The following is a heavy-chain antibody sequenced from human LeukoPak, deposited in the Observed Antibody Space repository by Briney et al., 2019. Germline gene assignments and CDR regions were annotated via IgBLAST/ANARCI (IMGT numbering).Heavy chain of an antibody. D-gene: IGHD2-15*01. J-gene: IGHJ5*02. V-gene: IGHV3-9*01. Sequence: GGSLRLSCAASGFTFDDYAMHWVRQAPGKGLEWVSGITWNSDSIDYADSVKGRFTISRDNSKNTLYLQMNSLRAEDTAVYYCAKRIGDPWGQGTLVTVSS. CDR2: ITWNSDSI. CDR1: GFTFDDYA. CDR3: AKRIGDP.